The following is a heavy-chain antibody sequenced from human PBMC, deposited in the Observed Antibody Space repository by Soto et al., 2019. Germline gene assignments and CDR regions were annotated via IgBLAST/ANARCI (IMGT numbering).Heavy chain of an antibody. CDR1: GFTFGDYA. Sequence: GGSLRLSCTASGFTFGDYAMSWVRQAPGKGLEWVGFIRSKAYGGTTEYAASVKGRFTISRDDSKSIAYLQMNSLKTEDTAVYYCTRQDYYDSSGYWGQGTLVTVSS. J-gene: IGHJ4*02. V-gene: IGHV3-49*04. D-gene: IGHD3-22*01. CDR3: TRQDYYDSSGY. CDR2: IRSKAYGGTT.